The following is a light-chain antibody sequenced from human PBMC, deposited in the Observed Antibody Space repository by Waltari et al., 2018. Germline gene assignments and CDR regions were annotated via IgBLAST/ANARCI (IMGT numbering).Light chain of an antibody. CDR2: GAS. CDR3: QNHERLPAT. Sequence: EVVLTQFPGTLSLSPGERATLFCRASQSVSTFLAWYQQKAGQAHRLLIYGASSRATGIPDRFSGSGAGTDFSLTISRLEPEDFAVYYCQNHERLPATFGQGTKVEIK. CDR1: QSVSTF. J-gene: IGKJ1*01. V-gene: IGKV3-20*01.